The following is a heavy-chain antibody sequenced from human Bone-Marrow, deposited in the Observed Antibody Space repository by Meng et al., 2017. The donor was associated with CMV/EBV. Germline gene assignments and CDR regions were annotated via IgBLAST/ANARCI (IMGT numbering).Heavy chain of an antibody. Sequence: GESLKISCAASGFTFSSYGMHWVRQAPGKGLEWVTFIRYDETNKYYADSVKGRFTISRDNSKITLYLQMNSLRTEDTAVYYCAKDGGGDWWNTFHIRGQGTMVTVSS. J-gene: IGHJ3*02. CDR1: GFTFSSYG. CDR2: IRYDETNK. V-gene: IGHV3-30*02. CDR3: AKDGGGDWWNTFHI. D-gene: IGHD2-21*01.